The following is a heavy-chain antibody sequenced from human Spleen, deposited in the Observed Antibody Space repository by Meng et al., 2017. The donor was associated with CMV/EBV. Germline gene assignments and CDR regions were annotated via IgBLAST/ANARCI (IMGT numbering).Heavy chain of an antibody. J-gene: IGHJ6*02. V-gene: IGHV4-61*01. Sequence: SETLSLTCTVSGGSISSNNYYWSWIRQPPGKGLEWIGYIYYSGSTNYNPSLKSRVTISVDTSKNQFSLKLSSVTAADTAVYYCARGVPSSPLYGMDVWGQGTTVTVSS. CDR3: ARGVPSSPLYGMDV. CDR2: IYYSGST. CDR1: GGSISSNNYY.